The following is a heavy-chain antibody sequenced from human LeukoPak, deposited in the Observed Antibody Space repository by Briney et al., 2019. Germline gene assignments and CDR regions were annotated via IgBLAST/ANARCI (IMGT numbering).Heavy chain of an antibody. CDR2: IYHSGST. J-gene: IGHJ5*02. CDR1: NGSVSSFY. Sequence: SETLSLTCTVSNGSVSSFYWSWIRQPPGTGLKWIGSIYHSGSTSYNPSLKSRLTISVDTSKNQFSLKLNFVTAADTAMYYCARMFRSSWYINWFDPWGQGTLVTASS. D-gene: IGHD6-13*01. V-gene: IGHV4-59*08. CDR3: ARMFRSSWYINWFDP.